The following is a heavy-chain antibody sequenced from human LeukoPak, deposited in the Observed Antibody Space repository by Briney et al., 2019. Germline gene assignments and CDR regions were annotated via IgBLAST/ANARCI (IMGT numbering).Heavy chain of an antibody. CDR1: GFTFSSYA. J-gene: IGHJ4*02. CDR3: AREWVAVARTAGYFDY. Sequence: GGSLRLSCAASGFTFSSYAMHWVRQAPGKGLEWVAVISYDGSNKYYADSVKGRFTISRDNSKNTLYLQMNSLRAEDTAVYYCAREWVAVARTAGYFDYWGQGTLVTVSS. V-gene: IGHV3-30-3*01. D-gene: IGHD6-19*01. CDR2: ISYDGSNK.